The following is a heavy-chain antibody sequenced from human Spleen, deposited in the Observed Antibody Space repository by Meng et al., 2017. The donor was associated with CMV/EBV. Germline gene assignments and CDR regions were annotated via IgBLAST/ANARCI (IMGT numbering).Heavy chain of an antibody. V-gene: IGHV4-59*01. J-gene: IGHJ6*02. CDR1: GGSISGDY. CDR3: ARLSSSPTRYYGFDV. D-gene: IGHD6-6*01. CDR2: VHYSGST. Sequence: GSLRLSCTVSGGSISGDYWSWIRQPPGKGLEWIGNVHYSGSTRYSPSLKSRVTISADTPKNQLSLKLSSVTAADTGVYYCARLSSSPTRYYGFDVWGQGTTVTVSS.